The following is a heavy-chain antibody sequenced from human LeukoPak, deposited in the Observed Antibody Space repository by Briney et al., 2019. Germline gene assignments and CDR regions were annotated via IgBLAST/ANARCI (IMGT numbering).Heavy chain of an antibody. V-gene: IGHV4-59*01. CDR1: GGSISGSY. J-gene: IGHJ4*02. CDR2: MYNIGST. Sequence: SETLSLTCTLSGGSISGSYWSWIRQPPGKGLKWIAYMYNIGSTNYNPSLQSRVTVPIETSKNQFSWMLSSLNAADTAIYYCARGIGTYGDYGYWGQGILVTVSS. D-gene: IGHD4-17*01. CDR3: ARGIGTYGDYGY.